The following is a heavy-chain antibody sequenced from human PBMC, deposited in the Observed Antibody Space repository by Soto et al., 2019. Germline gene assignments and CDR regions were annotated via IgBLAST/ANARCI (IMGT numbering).Heavy chain of an antibody. CDR1: GFTFSSYG. V-gene: IGHV3-30*18. D-gene: IGHD3-10*01. J-gene: IGHJ6*02. CDR2: ISYDGSNT. CDR3: SNDCYCYGSRQYVMDV. Sequence: GGSLRLSCAASGFTFSSYGMHWVRQAPGKGLEWVAVISYDGSNTYYADSVKGRFTISRDNSKNTLYLQMNCLRAEDTAVYYCSNDCYCYGSRQYVMDVWGQGTTVTVS.